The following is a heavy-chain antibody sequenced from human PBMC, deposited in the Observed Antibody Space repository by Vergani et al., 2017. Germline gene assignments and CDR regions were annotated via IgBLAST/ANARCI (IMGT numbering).Heavy chain of an antibody. J-gene: IGHJ6*03. CDR1: GYTFSNYY. V-gene: IGHV1-46*01. Sequence: QVQVVQSGAEVKKSGASVKVSCNTSGYTFSNYYMHWVRQAPGQGLEWMGIINPSGGHTNYAQKFQGKVTMTRDTSTSTVYMERSSLRSEDTAIYYCARVSGGGVVVVAATVYYYYMDVWGKGTTVTVSS. CDR2: INPSGGHT. D-gene: IGHD2-15*01. CDR3: ARVSGGGVVVVAATVYYYYMDV.